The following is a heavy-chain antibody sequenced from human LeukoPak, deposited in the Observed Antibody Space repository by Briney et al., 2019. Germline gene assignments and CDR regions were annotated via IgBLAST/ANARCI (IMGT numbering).Heavy chain of an antibody. D-gene: IGHD3-22*01. CDR3: ARTTYYYDSSGYYYYYYGMDV. V-gene: IGHV1-2*04. J-gene: IGHJ6*02. CDR1: GYTFTGYY. Sequence: ASVTVSCTASGYTFTGYYMHWVRQAPGQGLEWMGWINPNSGGTNYAQKFQGWVTMTRDTSISTAYMELSRLRSDDTAVYYCARTTYYYDSSGYYYYYYGMDVWGQGTTVTVSS. CDR2: INPNSGGT.